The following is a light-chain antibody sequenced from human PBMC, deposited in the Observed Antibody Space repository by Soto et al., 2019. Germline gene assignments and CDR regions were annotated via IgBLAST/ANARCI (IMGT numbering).Light chain of an antibody. CDR1: GSDIGNYNL. J-gene: IGLJ3*02. CDR3: CSYAGSSLWM. V-gene: IGLV2-23*02. Sequence: QSALPQPAAVSGSLGQSITISCSGSGSDIGNYNLVSWYQQQPGKVPRLIIYEVNKGPSGVSNRFSGSKSGNTASLTISDLQPDDECLYYCCSYAGSSLWMFGGGTKVTVL. CDR2: EVN.